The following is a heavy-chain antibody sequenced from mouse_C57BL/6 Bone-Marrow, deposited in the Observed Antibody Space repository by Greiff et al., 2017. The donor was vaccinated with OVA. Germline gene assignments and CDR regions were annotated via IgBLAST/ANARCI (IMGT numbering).Heavy chain of an antibody. CDR1: GYSITSGYD. D-gene: IGHD2-4*01. J-gene: IGHJ3*01. V-gene: IGHV3-1*01. Sequence: EVQLQQSGPGMVKPSQSLSLTCTVTGYSITSGYDWHWIRHFPGNKLEWMGYISYSGSTNYNPSLKSRISITHDTSKNHFFLKLNSVTTEDTATYYCASLYDYDGAWFAYWGQGTLVTVSA. CDR2: ISYSGST. CDR3: ASLYDYDGAWFAY.